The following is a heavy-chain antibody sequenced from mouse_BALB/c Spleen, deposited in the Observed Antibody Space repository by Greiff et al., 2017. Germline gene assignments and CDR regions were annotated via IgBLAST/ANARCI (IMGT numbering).Heavy chain of an antibody. CDR3: ANELMDY. V-gene: IGHV1-80*01. CDR1: GYAFSRSW. J-gene: IGHJ4*01. CDR2: IYPGDGDT. Sequence: VQLPQSGAELVRPGSSVKISCKASGYAFSRSWMNWVKQRPGQGLEWIGQIYPGDGDTNYNGKFKGKATLTADKSSSTAYMQLSSLTSEDSAVYFCANELMDYWGQGTSVTVAS.